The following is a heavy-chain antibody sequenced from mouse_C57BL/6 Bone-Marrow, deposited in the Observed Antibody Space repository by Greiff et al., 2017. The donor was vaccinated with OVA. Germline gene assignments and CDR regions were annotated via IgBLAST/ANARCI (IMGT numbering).Heavy chain of an antibody. J-gene: IGHJ2*01. CDR3: GYYDGGNDY. CDR2: IYPSDSET. Sequence: QVQLQQPGAELVRPGSSVKLSCKASGYTFTSYWMDWVKQRPGQGLEWIGNIYPSDSETHYNQKFKDKATLTVDKSSSTAYMQLSSLTSEDSAVYYCGYYDGGNDYWGQGTTLTVSS. CDR1: GYTFTSYW. V-gene: IGHV1-61*01. D-gene: IGHD1-1*01.